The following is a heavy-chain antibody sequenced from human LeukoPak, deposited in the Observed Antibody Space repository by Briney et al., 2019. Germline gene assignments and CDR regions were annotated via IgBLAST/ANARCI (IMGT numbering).Heavy chain of an antibody. CDR1: GGSISSYY. Sequence: SETLPLTCTVSGGSISSYYWSWTRQPPGKGLEWIGYIYYSGSTNYNPSLKSRVTISVDTSKNQFSLKLSSVTAADTAVYYCARAPGSGSYFYYFDYWGQGTLVTVSS. V-gene: IGHV4-59*01. CDR2: IYYSGST. D-gene: IGHD1-26*01. CDR3: ARAPGSGSYFYYFDY. J-gene: IGHJ4*02.